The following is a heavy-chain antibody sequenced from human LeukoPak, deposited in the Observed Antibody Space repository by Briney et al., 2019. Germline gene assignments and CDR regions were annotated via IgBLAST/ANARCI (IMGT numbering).Heavy chain of an antibody. V-gene: IGHV4-59*12. CDR1: SGSITTYY. Sequence: KPSETLSLTCTVSSGSITTYYWSWIRQPPGKGLEWIGYIYHSGSTNYNPSLENRVTISVETSKNQFSLKLSSVTAADTAVYYCAKRGGGYSSSWSSFDYWGQGTLVTVSS. J-gene: IGHJ4*02. D-gene: IGHD6-13*01. CDR2: IYHSGST. CDR3: AKRGGGYSSSWSSFDY.